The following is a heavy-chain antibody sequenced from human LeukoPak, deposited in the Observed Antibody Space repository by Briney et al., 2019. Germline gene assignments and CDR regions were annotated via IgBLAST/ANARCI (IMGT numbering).Heavy chain of an antibody. D-gene: IGHD4-17*01. V-gene: IGHV3-21*01. CDR3: ATATVTTSNTAFDY. J-gene: IGHJ4*02. CDR2: ISSSSSYI. CDR1: GFIFSSYS. Sequence: GGSLRLSCAASGFIFSSYSMNWVRQAPGKGLEWVSSISSSSSYIYYADSVKGRFTISRDNAKNSPYLQMNSLRAEDTAVYYCATATVTTSNTAFDYWGQGTLVTVSS.